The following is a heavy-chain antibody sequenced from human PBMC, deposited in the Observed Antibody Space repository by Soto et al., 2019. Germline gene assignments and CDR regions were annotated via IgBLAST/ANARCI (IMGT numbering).Heavy chain of an antibody. V-gene: IGHV3-74*01. Sequence: EVQMVESGGGLVQPGGSLRLSCAASGFAFSTYWMLWVRQDPEKGLVWVSRINSDGSFTSYADSVKGRFTISRDNAKNTLYLQMNSLRAEDTAVYYCARGYSETSGGSYYSPFDFWGQGTLVTVSS. CDR2: INSDGSFT. D-gene: IGHD2-15*01. CDR1: GFAFSTYW. CDR3: ARGYSETSGGSYYSPFDF. J-gene: IGHJ4*02.